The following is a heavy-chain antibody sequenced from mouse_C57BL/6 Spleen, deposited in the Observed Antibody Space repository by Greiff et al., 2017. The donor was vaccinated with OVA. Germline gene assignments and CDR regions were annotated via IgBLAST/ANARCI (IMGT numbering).Heavy chain of an antibody. CDR1: GYAFSSYW. V-gene: IGHV1-80*01. Sequence: QVQLQQSGAELVKPGASVKISCKASGYAFSSYWMNWVKQRPGKGLEWIGQIYPGDGDTNYNGKFKGKATLTADKSSSTAYMQLSSLNSEDSAVYFCATPGDYYYGSILYAMDYWGQGTSVTVSS. D-gene: IGHD1-1*01. CDR3: ATPGDYYYGSILYAMDY. J-gene: IGHJ4*01. CDR2: IYPGDGDT.